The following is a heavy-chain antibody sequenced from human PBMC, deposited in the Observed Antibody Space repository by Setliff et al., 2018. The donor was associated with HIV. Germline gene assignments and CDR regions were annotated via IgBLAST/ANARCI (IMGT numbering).Heavy chain of an antibody. CDR2: IKSKTDGGTT. D-gene: IGHD2-2*01. V-gene: IGHV3-15*07. Sequence: GGSLRLSCAASGLTFSNAWMNWVRQAPGKGLEWVGRIKSKTDGGTTDYAAPVKGRFTISRDDSKNTLYLQMNSLKTEDTAIYYCTTKPPAADFQHWGQGTLVTVSS. J-gene: IGHJ1*01. CDR1: GLTFSNAW. CDR3: TTKPPAADFQH.